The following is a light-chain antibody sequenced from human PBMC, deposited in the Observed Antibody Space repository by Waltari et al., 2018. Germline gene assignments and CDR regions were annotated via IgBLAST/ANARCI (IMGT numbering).Light chain of an antibody. CDR1: QSLTSSF. J-gene: IGKJ1*01. CDR3: QQYNYSPKT. CDR2: GAS. V-gene: IGKV3-20*01. Sequence: EIVLAQSPGTLSLSPGDRATLSCRASQSLTSSFLAWYQPKPGQAPRLLIYGASSRATGIPDRFSGTGSGTDVTLTISRLEPEDFAMYYCQQYNYSPKTFDQGTKVEIK.